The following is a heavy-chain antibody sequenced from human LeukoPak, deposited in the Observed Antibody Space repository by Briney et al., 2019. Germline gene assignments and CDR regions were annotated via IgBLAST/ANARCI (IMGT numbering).Heavy chain of an antibody. Sequence: SETLSLTCTVSGGSISSSSYYWGWIRQPPGKGLEWIGSIYYSGSTYYNPSLKSRVTISVDTSKNQFSLKLSSVTAADTAVYYCARVPLLWFGEPLNWFDPWGQGTLVTVSS. CDR3: ARVPLLWFGEPLNWFDP. CDR1: GGSISSSSYY. D-gene: IGHD3-10*01. CDR2: IYYSGST. V-gene: IGHV4-39*07. J-gene: IGHJ5*02.